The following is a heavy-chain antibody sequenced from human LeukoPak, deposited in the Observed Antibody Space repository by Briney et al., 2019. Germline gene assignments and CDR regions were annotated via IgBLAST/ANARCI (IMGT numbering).Heavy chain of an antibody. CDR1: GGTFSSYA. V-gene: IGHV1-69*05. Sequence: SVKVSCKASGGTFSSYAISWVRQAPGQGLEWMGRIIPIFGTANYAQKFQGRVTITTDESTSTAYMELRSLRSDDTAVYYCARDRVGEQWLVIAFDIWGQGTMVTVSS. J-gene: IGHJ3*02. D-gene: IGHD6-19*01. CDR3: ARDRVGEQWLVIAFDI. CDR2: IIPIFGTA.